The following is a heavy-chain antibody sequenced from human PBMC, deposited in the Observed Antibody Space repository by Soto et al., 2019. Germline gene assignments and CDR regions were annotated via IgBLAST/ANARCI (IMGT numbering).Heavy chain of an antibody. CDR2: IYYRGST. Sequence: QVQLQESGPGLVKSSQTLSLTCTVSGGSINSGGYYWSWIRQHPGKGLEWIGYIYYRGSTYYNPSLKSRVTISVDTSKNQFSPKLNSVSAADTAVYYCAREYSFGRFDYWGQGTLVTVSS. D-gene: IGHD5-18*01. CDR1: GGSINSGGYY. J-gene: IGHJ4*02. CDR3: AREYSFGRFDY. V-gene: IGHV4-31*03.